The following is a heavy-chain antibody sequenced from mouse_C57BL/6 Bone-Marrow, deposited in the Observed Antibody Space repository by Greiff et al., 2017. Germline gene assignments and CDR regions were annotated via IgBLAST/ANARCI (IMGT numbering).Heavy chain of an antibody. CDR2: IYPGNGDT. CDR3: AREGIMVFDY. J-gene: IGHJ2*01. V-gene: IGHV1-12*01. Sequence: QVQLKQSGAELVRPGASVKMSCKASGYTFTSYNMPWVKQTPRQGLEWIGAIYPGNGDTSYNQKFKGKATLTVDKSSSTAYMQLSSLTSEDSAVYFCAREGIMVFDYWGQGTTLTVSS. D-gene: IGHD1-1*02. CDR1: GYTFTSYN.